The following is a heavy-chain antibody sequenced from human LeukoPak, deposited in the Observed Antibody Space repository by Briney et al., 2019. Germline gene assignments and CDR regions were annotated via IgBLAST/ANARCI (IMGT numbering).Heavy chain of an antibody. CDR2: IYTSGST. CDR1: GGSISSYY. J-gene: IGHJ4*02. V-gene: IGHV4-4*09. CDR3: ARRVDFWSGYFDY. Sequence: SETLSLTCTVSGGSISSYYRSWIRQPPGKGLEWIGYIYTSGSTNYNPSLKSRVTISVDTSKNQFSLKLSSVTAADTAVYYCARRVDFWSGYFDYWGQGTLVTVSS. D-gene: IGHD3-3*01.